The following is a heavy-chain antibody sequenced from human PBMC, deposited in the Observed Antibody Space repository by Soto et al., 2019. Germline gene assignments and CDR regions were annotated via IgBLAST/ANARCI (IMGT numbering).Heavy chain of an antibody. CDR3: AKPRNDWYIFDC. CDR2: IGNDPSYL. D-gene: IGHD3-9*01. V-gene: IGHV3-21*06. CDR1: GFSFSRHS. J-gene: IGHJ4*02. Sequence: PGGSLRLSCEASGFSFSRHSMNWVRQAPGKGLEWVSSIGNDPSYLYYAGSVKGRFTISRDNAKNSLYLQVNSLRVEDTAVYYCAKPRNDWYIFDCWGQGTLVTVSS.